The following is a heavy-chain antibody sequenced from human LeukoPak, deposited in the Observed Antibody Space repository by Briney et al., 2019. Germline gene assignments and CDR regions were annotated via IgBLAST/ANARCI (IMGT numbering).Heavy chain of an antibody. CDR2: ISGSGGST. V-gene: IGHV3-23*01. CDR1: GFTFSSYA. CDR3: AKDGSSDYNWYFDL. Sequence: GGSLRLSCAASGFTFSSYAMSWVRQAPGKGLEWASAISGSGGSTYYADSVKGRFTISRDNSKNTLYLQMNSLRAEDTAVYYCAKDGSSDYNWYFDLWGRGTLVTVSS. D-gene: IGHD6-6*01. J-gene: IGHJ2*01.